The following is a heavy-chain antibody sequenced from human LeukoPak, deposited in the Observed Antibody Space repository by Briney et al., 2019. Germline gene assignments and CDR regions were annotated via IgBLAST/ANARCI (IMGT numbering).Heavy chain of an antibody. CDR3: ARPRAGIPFDY. D-gene: IGHD6-19*01. CDR2: IYYSGST. V-gene: IGHV4-39*01. CDR1: GGSISSSSYY. J-gene: IGHJ4*02. Sequence: SETLSLTCTVSGGSISSSSYYWGWIRQPPGKGLEWIGSIYYSGSTYYNPSLKSRVTISVDTSKNQFSLKLSSVTAADTAVYYCARPRAGIPFDYWGQGTLVTVSS.